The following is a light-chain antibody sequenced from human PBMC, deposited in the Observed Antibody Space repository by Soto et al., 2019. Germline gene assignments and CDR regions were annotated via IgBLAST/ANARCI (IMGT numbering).Light chain of an antibody. Sequence: DIQMTQSPSTLSASVGDRVTITCRASQSISSWLAWYQQKPGKAPKLLIYKASSLERGVPSRFSGSGSGTEFTLTISSLQPDDFATYYCQPYNSYSRTFGQGTKVEIK. J-gene: IGKJ1*01. V-gene: IGKV1-5*03. CDR1: QSISSW. CDR2: KAS. CDR3: QPYNSYSRT.